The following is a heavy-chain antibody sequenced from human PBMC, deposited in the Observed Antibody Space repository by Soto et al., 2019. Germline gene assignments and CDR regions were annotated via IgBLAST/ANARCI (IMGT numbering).Heavy chain of an antibody. D-gene: IGHD2-2*01. CDR3: ARDTHAEGVDV. Sequence: TLSLTCTVSGGSISSGGYYWSWIRQHPGEGLEWIGYIYYSGSTYYNPSLKSRVTISVDTSKNQFSLKLSSVTAADTAVYYCARDTHAEGVDVWGQGTTVTVSS. CDR1: GGSISSGGYY. V-gene: IGHV4-31*03. J-gene: IGHJ6*02. CDR2: IYYSGST.